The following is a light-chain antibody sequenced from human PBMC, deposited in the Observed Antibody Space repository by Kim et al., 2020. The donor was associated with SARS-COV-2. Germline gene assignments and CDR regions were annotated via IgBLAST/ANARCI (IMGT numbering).Light chain of an antibody. CDR2: GAS. CDR3: QQCNDWPPLT. V-gene: IGKV3-15*01. Sequence: SPGESATLSCRASQNVGSNLAWYQQKPGQAPRLLIYGASTRATGIPARFSGSGSGTEFTLTISSLQSEDVAVYYCQQCNDWPPLTFGGGTKVDIK. CDR1: QNVGSN. J-gene: IGKJ4*01.